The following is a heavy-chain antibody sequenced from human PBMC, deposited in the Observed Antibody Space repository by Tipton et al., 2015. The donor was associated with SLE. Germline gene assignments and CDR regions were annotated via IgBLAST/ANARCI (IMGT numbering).Heavy chain of an antibody. V-gene: IGHV4-39*02. D-gene: IGHD3-16*01. J-gene: IGHJ4*02. CDR2: VNHLGTI. CDR1: GDSISSGGYY. Sequence: LRLSCTVSGDSISSGGYYWSWIRQSPGKGLEWIGEVNHLGTIYYNASLKSRVTISLDTSKSHFSLKLTSVTAADTAVYFCARMEGMITYGGIAGLWGLGTVVTVST. CDR3: ARMEGMITYGGIAGL.